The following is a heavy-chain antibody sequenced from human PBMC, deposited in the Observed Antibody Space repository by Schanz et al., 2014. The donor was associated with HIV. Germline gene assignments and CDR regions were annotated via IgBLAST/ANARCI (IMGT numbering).Heavy chain of an antibody. CDR2: IIPRFDTA. CDR3: ARRLSSGIAVPGSYYGMDV. D-gene: IGHD6-19*01. Sequence: QVQLVQSGAEVKQPGSSVKVSCKASGGTFSSYAISWVRQAPGQGLEWMGGIIPRFDTANYAQKFQGRVTFTADESTSTAYMELSSLRSEDTAVYYCARRLSSGIAVPGSYYGMDVWGQGTTVTVSS. V-gene: IGHV1-69*01. CDR1: GGTFSSYA. J-gene: IGHJ6*02.